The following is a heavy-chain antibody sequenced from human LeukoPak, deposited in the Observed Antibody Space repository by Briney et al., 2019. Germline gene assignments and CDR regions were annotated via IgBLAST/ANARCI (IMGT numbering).Heavy chain of an antibody. V-gene: IGHV3-23*01. CDR3: AKEGKVTMIVVVTPNWFDP. CDR1: GFTFSSYA. D-gene: IGHD3-22*01. CDR2: ISGSGGST. J-gene: IGHJ5*02. Sequence: GGSLRLSCAASGFTFSSYAMSWVRQAPGKGLEWVSAISGSGGSTYYADSVKGRFTISRDNSKNTLYLQMNSLRAEDTAVYYCAKEGKVTMIVVVTPNWFDPWGQGTLVTVSS.